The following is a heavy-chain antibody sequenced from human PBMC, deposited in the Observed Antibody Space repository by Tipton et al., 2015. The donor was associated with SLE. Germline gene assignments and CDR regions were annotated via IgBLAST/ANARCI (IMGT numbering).Heavy chain of an antibody. D-gene: IGHD3-16*01. CDR3: ARDFPGGVPP. CDR1: GGSFSGYY. V-gene: IGHV4-34*01. CDR2: IKHSGST. Sequence: TLSLTCAVYGGSFSGYYWSWIRQPPGKGLEWIGEIKHSGSTNYNPSLKSRVTISVDMSKNQFSLKLSSVTAADAAVYYCARDFPGGVPPWGQGTLVTVSS. J-gene: IGHJ5*02.